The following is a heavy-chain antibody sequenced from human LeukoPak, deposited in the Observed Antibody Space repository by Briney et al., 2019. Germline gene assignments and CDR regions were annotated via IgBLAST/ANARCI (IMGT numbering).Heavy chain of an antibody. Sequence: EASVKVSCKASGYTFTSYGISWVRQAPGQGLEWMGWISAYNGNTDYAQEVQGRVTMTTDTSTSTAYMELRSLRSDDTAVYYCARGYCSSTSCEDAFDIWGQGTMVTVSS. CDR3: ARGYCSSTSCEDAFDI. CDR2: ISAYNGNT. V-gene: IGHV1-18*01. D-gene: IGHD2-2*01. CDR1: GYTFTSYG. J-gene: IGHJ3*02.